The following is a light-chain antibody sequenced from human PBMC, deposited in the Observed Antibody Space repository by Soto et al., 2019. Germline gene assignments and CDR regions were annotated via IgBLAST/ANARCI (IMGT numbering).Light chain of an antibody. V-gene: IGKV3D-15*01. J-gene: IGKJ1*01. CDR2: GAS. Sequence: EIVLTQSPATLSLSPGERATLSCRASQSISSFLAWYQQKPGQAPRLLIYGASNRATGIPARFSGSGSGTEFTLTISSLQSEDFALYYCQQYNDWPLTFGQGTKVDIK. CDR3: QQYNDWPLT. CDR1: QSISSF.